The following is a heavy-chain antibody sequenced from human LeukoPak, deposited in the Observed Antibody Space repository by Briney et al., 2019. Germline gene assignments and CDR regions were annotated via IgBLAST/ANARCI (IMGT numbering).Heavy chain of an antibody. CDR1: GFTFNSYE. Sequence: GGSLRLSCAASGFTFNSYEMNWVRQAPGKGLEWVAAVSGSGTSTDYADSVKGRFTISRDNSKNTLYLQMNSLRAEDTAVYYCAKEGGSYYYGSGSYGYFQHWGQGTLVTVSS. J-gene: IGHJ1*01. CDR3: AKEGGSYYYGSGSYGYFQH. CDR2: VSGSGTST. V-gene: IGHV3-23*01. D-gene: IGHD3-10*01.